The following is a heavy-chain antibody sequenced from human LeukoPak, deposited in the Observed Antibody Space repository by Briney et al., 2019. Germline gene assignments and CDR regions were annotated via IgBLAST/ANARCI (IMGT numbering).Heavy chain of an antibody. V-gene: IGHV4-59*01. D-gene: IGHD6-13*01. CDR1: GGSISSYY. CDR2: ISYSGST. J-gene: IGHJ4*02. Sequence: PSETLSLTCTVSGGSISSYYWSWIRQPPGKGLEWIGYISYSGSTDYNPSLKSRVTISVDTSKNQFSLKLSSVTAADTAVYFCAGVLSSSWYAPFDYWGQGTLVTVSS. CDR3: AGVLSSSWYAPFDY.